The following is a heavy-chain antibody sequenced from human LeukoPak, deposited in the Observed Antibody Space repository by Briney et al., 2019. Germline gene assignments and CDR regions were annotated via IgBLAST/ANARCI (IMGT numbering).Heavy chain of an antibody. D-gene: IGHD4-17*01. V-gene: IGHV3-23*01. CDR3: VRISTVTANFDY. Sequence: GGSLRLSCAASGFTFSSYPMSWVRQAPGKGLEWVSSICGSEGCTYYADSVTGRFTMSRDNSKNTLYLQMTSLRAEDTAVYYCVRISTVTANFDYWGQGTLVTVSS. CDR1: GFTFSSYP. J-gene: IGHJ4*02. CDR2: ICGSEGCT.